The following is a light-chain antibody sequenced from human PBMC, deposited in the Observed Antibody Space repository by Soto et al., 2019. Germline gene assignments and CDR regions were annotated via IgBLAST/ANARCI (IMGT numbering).Light chain of an antibody. Sequence: QSVLTQPASVSGSPGQSITISCTGTSSDVGGYNYVSWYQQHPGKAPKLMIYDVSNRPSGVSYRFSGSKSGNTASLTISGLQAEDEADYYCSSYTSSSRNVFGTGTKVTVL. J-gene: IGLJ1*01. CDR2: DVS. CDR3: SSYTSSSRNV. CDR1: SSDVGGYNY. V-gene: IGLV2-14*01.